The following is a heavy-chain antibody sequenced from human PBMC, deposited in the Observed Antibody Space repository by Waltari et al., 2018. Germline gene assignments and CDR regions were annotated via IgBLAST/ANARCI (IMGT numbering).Heavy chain of an antibody. CDR2: ISYDGSNK. CDR1: GFTFSSYA. CDR3: AIDCNTIFGVVTTIGGVFDP. D-gene: IGHD3-3*01. J-gene: IGHJ5*02. Sequence: QVQLVESGGGVVQPGRSLRLSCAASGFTFSSYAMHWVRQAPGKGLGWVAVISYDGSNKYYPDAVKGRFTISRDNSKNTLYLQMNSLRAEDTAVYYCAIDCNTIFGVVTTIGGVFDPWGQGTLVTVSS. V-gene: IGHV3-30*01.